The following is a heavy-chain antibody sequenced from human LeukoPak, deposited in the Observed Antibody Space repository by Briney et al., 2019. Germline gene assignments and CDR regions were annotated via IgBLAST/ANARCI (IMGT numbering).Heavy chain of an antibody. J-gene: IGHJ3*02. D-gene: IGHD3-22*01. Sequence: GGSLRLSCAASGFTFSSYAMHWVRHAPGKGLEWVAVISYDGSNKYYADSVKGRFTISRDNSKNTLYLQMNSLRAEDTAVYYCARDQEGSSGYKGAFDIWGQGTMVTVSS. CDR2: ISYDGSNK. CDR1: GFTFSSYA. V-gene: IGHV3-30-3*01. CDR3: ARDQEGSSGYKGAFDI.